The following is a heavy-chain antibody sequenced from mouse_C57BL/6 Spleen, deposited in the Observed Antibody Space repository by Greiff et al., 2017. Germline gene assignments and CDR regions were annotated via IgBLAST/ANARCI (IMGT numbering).Heavy chain of an antibody. CDR2: INPGSGGT. V-gene: IGHV1-54*01. CDR1: GYAFTNYL. Sequence: QVQLQQSGAELVRPGTSVTVSCKASGYAFTNYLIEWVKQRPGQGLEWIGVINPGSGGTNYTEKFKGKATLTADKSSSTAYMQLSSLTSEDSAVYFCAREGDYYDYWGQGTTLTVSS. CDR3: AREGDYYDY. D-gene: IGHD1-1*01. J-gene: IGHJ2*01.